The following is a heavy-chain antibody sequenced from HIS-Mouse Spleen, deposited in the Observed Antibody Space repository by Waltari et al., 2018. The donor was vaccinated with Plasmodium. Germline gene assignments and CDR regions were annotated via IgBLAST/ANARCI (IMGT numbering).Heavy chain of an antibody. D-gene: IGHD3-9*01. V-gene: IGHV4-34*12. CDR3: ARAPIRDAFDI. Sequence: QVQLQQWGAGLLKPSETLSLTCAVYGGSFSGYYWSWIRQPPGKGLEWIGEIIHSGSTNYNPSLKSRVTISVDTSKNQFSLKLSSVTAADTAVYYCARAPIRDAFDIWGQGTMVTVSS. CDR2: IIHSGST. CDR1: GGSFSGYY. J-gene: IGHJ3*02.